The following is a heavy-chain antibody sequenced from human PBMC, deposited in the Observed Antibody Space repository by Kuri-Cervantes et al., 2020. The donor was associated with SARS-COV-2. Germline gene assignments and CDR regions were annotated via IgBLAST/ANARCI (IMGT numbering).Heavy chain of an antibody. Sequence: GSLRLSCTVSGGSISTYYWTWIRQPPGKGLEWIGYAYYSGSTNYNPSLKSRVTISVDTSKNQLSLNVSSVTAADTAVYYCARGMAEVSYYFDYWGQGTLVTVSS. J-gene: IGHJ4*02. V-gene: IGHV4-59*12. CDR3: ARGMAEVSYYFDY. CDR2: AYYSGST. D-gene: IGHD5-24*01. CDR1: GGSISTYY.